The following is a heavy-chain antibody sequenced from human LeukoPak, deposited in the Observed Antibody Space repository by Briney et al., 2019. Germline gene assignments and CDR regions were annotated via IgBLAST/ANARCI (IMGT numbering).Heavy chain of an antibody. J-gene: IGHJ4*02. D-gene: IGHD6-13*01. CDR1: GFTFSSYA. CDR3: ASDSSSWFSLDY. V-gene: IGHV3-30-3*01. CDR2: ISYDGSNK. Sequence: GGSLRLSCAASGFTFSSYAMHWVRQAPGKGLEWVAVISYDGSNKYYADSVKGRFTISRDNSKNTLYLQMNSLRAEDTAVYYCASDSSSWFSLDYWGQGTLVTVSS.